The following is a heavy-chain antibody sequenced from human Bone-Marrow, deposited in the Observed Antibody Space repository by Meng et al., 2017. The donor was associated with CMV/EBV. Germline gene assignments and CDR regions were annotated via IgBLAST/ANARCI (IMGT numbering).Heavy chain of an antibody. D-gene: IGHD2-15*01. J-gene: IGHJ4*02. CDR1: STGIY. Sequence: STGIYMHWVRQAPRQGLEWMGWMNPNSGGTNYATKYQRRVNMSRATSISTAYMELSRLRSDDTAVYYCARETAPYYCSGGSCRHFDYWGQGTLVTVSS. CDR2: MNPNSGGT. V-gene: IGHV1-2*02. CDR3: ARETAPYYCSGGSCRHFDY.